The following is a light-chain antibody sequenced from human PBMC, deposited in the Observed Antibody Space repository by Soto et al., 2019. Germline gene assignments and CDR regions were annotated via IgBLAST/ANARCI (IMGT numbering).Light chain of an antibody. CDR2: AVS. CDR3: QQYGSSVT. Sequence: EIVLTQSPGTLSLSPGERATLSCRASQSVKSTYLAWYQQKPGQAPRLLIYAVSSRATGIPDRFSGSGSGTDFTLTISRLEPEDFAVYYCQQYGSSVTFGQGTKVEIK. J-gene: IGKJ1*01. V-gene: IGKV3-20*01. CDR1: QSVKSTY.